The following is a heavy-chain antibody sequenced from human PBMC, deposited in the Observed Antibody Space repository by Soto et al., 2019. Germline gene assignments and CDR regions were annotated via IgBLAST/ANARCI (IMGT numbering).Heavy chain of an antibody. CDR1: GCTFSSYS. D-gene: IGHD2-21*02. V-gene: IGHV1-69*13. Sequence: SVKVSCKASGCTFSSYSISWVRQAPGQGLEWMGGIIPIFGTANYAQKFQGRVTITADESTSTAYMELSSLRSEETAVYYCARSSSVVRESGDPLFDPWGQG. J-gene: IGHJ5*02. CDR2: IIPIFGTA. CDR3: ARSSSVVRESGDPLFDP.